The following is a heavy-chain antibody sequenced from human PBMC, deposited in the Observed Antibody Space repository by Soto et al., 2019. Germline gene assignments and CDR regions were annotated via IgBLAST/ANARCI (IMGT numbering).Heavy chain of an antibody. Sequence: QVHLQESGPGLVKPSGTLSLTCVVSGGSISASNWWSWVRQSPGRGLEWLGEINHSVSTAYNSSLKRRHPTSADKSKTQFSLSLKSVTAAETAVYYCASDRRYDLYDEEEIYHGMDVWGQGTTVTVS. CDR2: INHSVST. D-gene: IGHD3-16*01. V-gene: IGHV4-4*02. J-gene: IGHJ6*02. CDR1: GGSISASNW. CDR3: ASDRRYDLYDEEEIYHGMDV.